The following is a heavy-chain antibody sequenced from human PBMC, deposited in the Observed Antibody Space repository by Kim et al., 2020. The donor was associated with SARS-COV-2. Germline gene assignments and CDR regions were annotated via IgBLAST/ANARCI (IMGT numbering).Heavy chain of an antibody. J-gene: IGHJ4*03. V-gene: IGHV4-31*03. CDR3: ARDAYDSATVTESRAFDK. D-gene: IGHD4-17*01. CDR2: IYNSGST. CDR1: GGSISSRGYY. Sequence: SETLSLTCTVSGGSISSRGYYWSWIRQHPGKGLEWIGCIYNSGSTYYNPSLKSRIAISVDTSKNQLSLRLISVTAADTAVYYCARDAYDSATVTESRAFDKWGQGTLVTVSS.